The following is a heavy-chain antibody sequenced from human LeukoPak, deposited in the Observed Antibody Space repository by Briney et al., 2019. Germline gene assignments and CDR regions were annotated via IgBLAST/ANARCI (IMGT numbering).Heavy chain of an antibody. Sequence: PSETLSLTCTVSGGSISSTSYYWGWIRQPPGKGLEWIGSIYYSWDTYYNPSLKSRVTISVDTSKNQFSLKLSSVTAADTAVYYCARGGPYCSSTSCYYRTASTKKRGYCWFDPWGQGTLVTVSS. J-gene: IGHJ5*02. V-gene: IGHV4-39*01. CDR1: GGSISSTSYY. D-gene: IGHD2-2*01. CDR2: IYYSWDT. CDR3: ARGGPYCSSTSCYYRTASTKKRGYCWFDP.